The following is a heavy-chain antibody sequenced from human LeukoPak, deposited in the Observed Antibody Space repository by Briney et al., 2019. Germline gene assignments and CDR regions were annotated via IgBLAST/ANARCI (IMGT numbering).Heavy chain of an antibody. CDR3: AREMMAASLTGLFISLDY. CDR1: GGTFSSYA. J-gene: IGHJ4*02. CDR2: ISAYNGNT. Sequence: RRASVKVSCKASGGTFSSYAISWVRQAPGQGLEWMGWISAYNGNTNYAQKLQGRVTMTTDTSTSTAYMELRSLRSDDTAVYYCAREMMAASLTGLFISLDYWGQGTLVTVSS. D-gene: IGHD3-9*01. V-gene: IGHV1-18*01.